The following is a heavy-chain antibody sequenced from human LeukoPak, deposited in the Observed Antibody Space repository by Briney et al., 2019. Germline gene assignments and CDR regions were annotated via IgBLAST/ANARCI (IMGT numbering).Heavy chain of an antibody. CDR2: ISGSGGST. CDR1: GFTFSSYA. V-gene: IGHV3-23*01. D-gene: IGHD4-23*01. Sequence: GASLRLSCSASGFTFSSYAMSWVRQAPGKGLEWVSAISGSGGSTYYADSVKGRFTISRDNSKNTLYLQMNSLRAEDTAVYYCAKDDYGGWDNYWGQGTLVTVSS. J-gene: IGHJ4*02. CDR3: AKDDYGGWDNY.